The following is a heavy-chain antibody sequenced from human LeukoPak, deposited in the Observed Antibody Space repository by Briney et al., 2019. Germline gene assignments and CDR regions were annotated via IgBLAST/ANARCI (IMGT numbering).Heavy chain of an antibody. D-gene: IGHD2-2*01. V-gene: IGHV1-69*13. Sequence: SVKVSCKASGGTFSSYAISWVRQAPGQGLEWMGGIIPIFGTANYAQKFQGRVTITADESTSTAYMELSSLRSEDTAVYYCARDRYCSSTSCYWFDPWGQGTLATVSS. CDR1: GGTFSSYA. J-gene: IGHJ5*02. CDR3: ARDRYCSSTSCYWFDP. CDR2: IIPIFGTA.